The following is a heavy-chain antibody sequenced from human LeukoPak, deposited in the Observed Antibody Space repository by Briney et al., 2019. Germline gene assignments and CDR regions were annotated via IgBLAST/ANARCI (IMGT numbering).Heavy chain of an antibody. Sequence: GGSLRLSCAASGFTFSSYPMHWVRQAPGKGLEWVAVISYDGSSDYFADSVTGRFTISRDNSKNSLYLQMNSLRAEDTAVYYCVRAFGGLGDLTLIYWGQGTLVIVSS. CDR1: GFTFSSYP. CDR3: VRAFGGLGDLTLIY. V-gene: IGHV3-30-3*01. CDR2: ISYDGSSD. J-gene: IGHJ4*02. D-gene: IGHD3-10*01.